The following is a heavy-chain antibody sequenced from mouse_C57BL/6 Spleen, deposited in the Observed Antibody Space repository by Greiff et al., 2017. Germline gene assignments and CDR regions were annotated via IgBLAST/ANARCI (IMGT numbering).Heavy chain of an antibody. D-gene: IGHD2-4*01. CDR3: ASPIYYDYDVRSFAY. CDR2: IDPNSGGT. V-gene: IGHV1-72*01. Sequence: QVQLQQPGAELVKPGASVKLSCKASGYTFTSYWMHWVKQRPGRGLEWIGRIDPNSGGTKYNEKFKSKATLTVDKPSSTAYMQLSSLTSEDSAVYYCASPIYYDYDVRSFAYWGQGTLVTVSA. CDR1: GYTFTSYW. J-gene: IGHJ3*01.